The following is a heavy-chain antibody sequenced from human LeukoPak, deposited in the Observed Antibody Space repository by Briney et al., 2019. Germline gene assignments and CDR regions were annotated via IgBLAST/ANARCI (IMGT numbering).Heavy chain of an antibody. J-gene: IGHJ4*02. CDR2: IYPGNSDA. CDR3: ARRADSSGYYYSDY. CDR1: GYNFRSLW. D-gene: IGHD3-22*01. V-gene: IGHV5-51*01. Sequence: GESLKISCQIFGYNFRSLWVGWVCQRPGEGLEWMGTIYPGNSDAEYSPSFQGLVTISVDRSINTVYLQWTSLRASDAAMYYCARRADSSGYYYSDYWGQGTLVTVSS.